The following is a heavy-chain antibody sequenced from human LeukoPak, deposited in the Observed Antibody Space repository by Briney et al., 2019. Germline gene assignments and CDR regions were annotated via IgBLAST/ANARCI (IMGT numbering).Heavy chain of an antibody. V-gene: IGHV1-2*02. CDR3: ARSHYDYVWGSYRWLDYFDY. CDR1: GYTFTDYY. Sequence: GASVKVSCKASGYTFTDYYMHWVRQAPGQGLEWMGWINPNSGGTNYAQKFQGRVTMTRDTSISTAYMELSRLRSDDTAVYYCARSHYDYVWGSYRWLDYFDYWGQGTLVTVSS. CDR2: INPNSGGT. J-gene: IGHJ4*02. D-gene: IGHD3-16*02.